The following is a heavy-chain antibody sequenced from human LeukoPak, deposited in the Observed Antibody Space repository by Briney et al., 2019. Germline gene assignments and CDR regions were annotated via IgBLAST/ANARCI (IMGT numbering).Heavy chain of an antibody. J-gene: IGHJ1*01. D-gene: IGHD3-22*01. CDR1: GGSISSGGYS. CDR3: ARVSYYYDSSGYYYAYFQH. Sequence: PSQTLSLTCAVSGGSISSGGYSWSWIQQPPGKGLEWIGYIYHSGSTYYNPSLKSRVTISVDRSKNQFSLKLSSVTAADTAVYYCARVSYYYDSSGYYYAYFQHWGQGTLVTVSS. CDR2: IYHSGST. V-gene: IGHV4-30-2*01.